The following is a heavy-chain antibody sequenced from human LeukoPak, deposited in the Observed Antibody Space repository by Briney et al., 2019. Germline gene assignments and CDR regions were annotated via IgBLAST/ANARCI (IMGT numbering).Heavy chain of an antibody. J-gene: IGHJ4*02. Sequence: PGGSLRLSCAASGFTFSGSALHWVRQVSGKGLEWIGRIRSKTNNYATTYAASVTGRFTISRDDAENTAYLQMDSLKTEDTAVYYCTGNYYGSGSYADFDYWGQGTLVTVSS. CDR2: IRSKTNNYAT. D-gene: IGHD3-10*01. CDR1: GFTFSGSA. V-gene: IGHV3-73*01. CDR3: TGNYYGSGSYADFDY.